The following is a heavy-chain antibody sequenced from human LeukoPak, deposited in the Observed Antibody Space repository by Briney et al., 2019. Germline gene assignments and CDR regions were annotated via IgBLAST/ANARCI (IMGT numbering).Heavy chain of an antibody. CDR2: ISTYNGNT. J-gene: IGHJ5*02. D-gene: IGHD2-2*01. CDR1: GYTFTSYG. V-gene: IGHV1-18*01. Sequence: ASVKVSCKSSGYTFTSYGISWVRQAPGQGLEWMGWISTYNGNTNYAQKLQGRVTMTTDTSTSTAYMELRSLRSEDTAVYYCARMGSRYCSSTSCYRFDPWGQGTLVTVSS. CDR3: ARMGSRYCSSTSCYRFDP.